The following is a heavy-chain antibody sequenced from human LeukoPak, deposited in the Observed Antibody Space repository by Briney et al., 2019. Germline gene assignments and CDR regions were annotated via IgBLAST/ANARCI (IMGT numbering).Heavy chain of an antibody. V-gene: IGHV3-74*01. D-gene: IGHD3-22*01. CDR2: INSDGSST. CDR3: ARESFYYDTSGYYGWFYP. Sequence: TGGALRLSCAASGFTFSSYWMHWVRQAPGKGLVWVSRINSDGSSTSYADSVKGRFTISRDNAKNTLYLQMNSLRAEDTAVYYCARESFYYDTSGYYGWFYPWVQGTLVTVSS. CDR1: GFTFSSYW. J-gene: IGHJ5*02.